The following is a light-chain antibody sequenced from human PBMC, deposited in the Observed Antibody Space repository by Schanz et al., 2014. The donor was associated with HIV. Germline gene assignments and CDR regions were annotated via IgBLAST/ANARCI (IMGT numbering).Light chain of an antibody. CDR2: GAS. CDR3: QHSYNTPYT. J-gene: IGKJ2*01. CDR1: QGISSH. V-gene: IGKV1-39*01. Sequence: DIQLTQSPSFLSASVGDRVTITCRASQGISSHLAWYQQKSGQAPNLLIYGASSLQSGVPSRFSGGGSGTDFTLTITSLHPEDFATYYCQHSYNTPYTFGQGTKLDI.